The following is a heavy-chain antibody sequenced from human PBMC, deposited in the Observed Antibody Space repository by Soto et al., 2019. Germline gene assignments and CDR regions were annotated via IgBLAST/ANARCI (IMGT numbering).Heavy chain of an antibody. J-gene: IGHJ6*02. V-gene: IGHV1-69*13. CDR2: IIPIFGTA. CDR1: GGTFGSYA. CDR3: ARAHPLRSSSWLYGMDV. Sequence: GASVKVSCKASGGTFGSYAISWVRQAPGQGLEWMGGIIPIFGTANYAQKFQGRVTITADESTSTAYMELSSLRSEDTAVYYCARAHPLRSSSWLYGMDVWGQGTTVTVSS. D-gene: IGHD6-13*01.